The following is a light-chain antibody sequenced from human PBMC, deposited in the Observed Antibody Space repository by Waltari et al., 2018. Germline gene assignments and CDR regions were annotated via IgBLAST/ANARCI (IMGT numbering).Light chain of an antibody. CDR1: QSVSSN. J-gene: IGKJ1*01. V-gene: IGKV3-15*01. CDR2: GAS. Sequence: EIVMTQSPATLSVSPGERATLSCRASQSVSSNLAWYQQKPGQAPRLLIYGASTRATGIPARFSGSGSGTEFTLTISSLQPEDVAVYYCQQFYTQPRTFGQGTKVEVK. CDR3: QQFYTQPRT.